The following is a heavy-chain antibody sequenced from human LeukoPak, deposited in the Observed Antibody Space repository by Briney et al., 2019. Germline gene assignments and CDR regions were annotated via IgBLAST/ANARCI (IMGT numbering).Heavy chain of an antibody. J-gene: IGHJ4*02. V-gene: IGHV4-39*07. Sequence: SETLSLTCTVSGDSISSSRSYWGWIRQPPGNGLEWIGSIYYTGNTYYNPSLKSRVTISVDTSKNQFSLKLSSVTAADTAVYYCARVGIRVLWFGESREFDYWGQGTLVTVSS. CDR1: GDSISSSRSY. CDR3: ARVGIRVLWFGESREFDY. CDR2: IYYTGNT. D-gene: IGHD3-10*01.